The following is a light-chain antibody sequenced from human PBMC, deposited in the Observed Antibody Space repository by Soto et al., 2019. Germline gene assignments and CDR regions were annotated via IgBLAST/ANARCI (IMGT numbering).Light chain of an antibody. CDR3: QQSYSTPFT. CDR1: QSISSY. V-gene: IGKV1-39*01. CDR2: AAS. Sequence: DIQMTQSPSTLSESVGDRVTITCRASQSISSYLNWYQQKPGKAPKLLIYAASSLQSGVPSRFSGSGSGTDFTLTISSLQPEDFATYYCQQSYSTPFTFGGGTKVDIK. J-gene: IGKJ4*01.